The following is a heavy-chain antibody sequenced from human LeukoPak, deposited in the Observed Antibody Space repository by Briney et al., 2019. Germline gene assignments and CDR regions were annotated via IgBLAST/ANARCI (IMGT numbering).Heavy chain of an antibody. Sequence: SVKVSCKASGGTFSSYAISWVRQAPGQGLEWMGGIIPIFGTANYAQKFQGRVTITTDESTSTAYMELSSLRSEDTAVYYCARGDCSSTSGYGNWFDPWGQGTLVTVSS. J-gene: IGHJ5*02. CDR1: GGTFSSYA. D-gene: IGHD2-2*01. CDR3: ARGDCSSTSGYGNWFDP. CDR2: IIPIFGTA. V-gene: IGHV1-69*05.